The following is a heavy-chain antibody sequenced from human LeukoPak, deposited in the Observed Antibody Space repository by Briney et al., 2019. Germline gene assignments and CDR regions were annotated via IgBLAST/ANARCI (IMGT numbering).Heavy chain of an antibody. CDR1: GGSISSYY. Sequence: SETLSLTCTVSGGSISSYYWSWIRQPPGKGLEWIWYIYYSGSTNYNPSLKSRVTISVDTSKNQFSLKLSSVTAADTAVYYCARGYGDYEGDYNWFDPWGQGTLVTVSS. CDR2: IYYSGST. J-gene: IGHJ5*02. V-gene: IGHV4-59*12. D-gene: IGHD4-17*01. CDR3: ARGYGDYEGDYNWFDP.